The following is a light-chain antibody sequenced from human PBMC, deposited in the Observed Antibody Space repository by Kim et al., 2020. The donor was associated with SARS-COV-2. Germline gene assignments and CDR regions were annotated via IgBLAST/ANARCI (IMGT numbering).Light chain of an antibody. Sequence: GSVGDRVTITCRASQGISSWLAWYQQKPEKAPNLLIYGASSLQSGVPSRFSGSGSGTEFTLTISNLQPEDFATYYCQQANSFPLTFGGGTKVDIK. V-gene: IGKV1-12*01. J-gene: IGKJ4*01. CDR3: QQANSFPLT. CDR2: GAS. CDR1: QGISSW.